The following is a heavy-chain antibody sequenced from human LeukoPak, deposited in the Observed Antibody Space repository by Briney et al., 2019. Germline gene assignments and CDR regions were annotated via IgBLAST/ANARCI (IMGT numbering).Heavy chain of an antibody. J-gene: IGHJ4*02. Sequence: GGSLRLSCAASGFTFNNYWMNWVRQTPGKGLEWVANIKDDGSEKYYLDSVKGRFTISRDNANNSLYLQMNGLRAEDTAVYYCARVAWPYYFDSWGQGTLVTVSS. CDR3: ARVAWPYYFDS. V-gene: IGHV3-7*01. CDR2: IKDDGSEK. CDR1: GFTFNNYW.